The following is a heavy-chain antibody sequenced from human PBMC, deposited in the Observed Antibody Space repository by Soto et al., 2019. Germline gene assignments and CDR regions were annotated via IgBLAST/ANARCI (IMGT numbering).Heavy chain of an antibody. CDR1: GFTFSTFW. CDR2: INSDGSST. CDR3: ARDFGY. Sequence: EVQLVESGGGLVQPGGSLRLSCEASGFTFSTFWMHWVRQAPGKGLVWVSRINSDGSSTNYADSVKGRVTISRDNAKNTLYLQLNSLRPEDTAVYYCARDFGYWGQGTLVTVSS. V-gene: IGHV3-74*01. J-gene: IGHJ4*02.